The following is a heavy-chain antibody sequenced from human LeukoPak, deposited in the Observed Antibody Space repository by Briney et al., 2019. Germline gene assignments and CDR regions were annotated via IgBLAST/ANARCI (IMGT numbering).Heavy chain of an antibody. V-gene: IGHV4-34*01. CDR1: GGSFSGYY. D-gene: IGHD5-24*01. J-gene: IGHJ3*02. CDR2: INHSGST. CDR3: ARGQRWLRRPAFDI. Sequence: PSETLSLTCAVYGGSFSGYYWSWIRQPPGKGLEWIGEINHSGSTNYNPSLKSRVTISVDTSKNQFSLKLSSVTAADTAVYYCARGQRWLRRPAFDIWGQGTMVTVSS.